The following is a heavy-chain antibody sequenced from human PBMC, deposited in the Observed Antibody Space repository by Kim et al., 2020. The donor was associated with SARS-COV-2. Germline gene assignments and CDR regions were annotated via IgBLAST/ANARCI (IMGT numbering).Heavy chain of an antibody. J-gene: IGHJ4*02. CDR2: IYHSGST. D-gene: IGHD3-22*01. Sequence: SETLSLTCAVSGGSIISSNWWSWVRQPPGKGLEGIGEIYHSGSTNYNPSLKSRVTISVDKSKNQFSLKLSSVTAADTAVYYCARTGDLYYDSSGFISYFDYWGQGTLVTVSS. CDR3: ARTGDLYYDSSGFISYFDY. V-gene: IGHV4-4*02. CDR1: GGSIISSNW.